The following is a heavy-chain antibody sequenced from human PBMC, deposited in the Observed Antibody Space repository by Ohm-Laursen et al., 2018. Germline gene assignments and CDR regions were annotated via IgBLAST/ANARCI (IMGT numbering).Heavy chain of an antibody. Sequence: SLRLSCTASGFTFSSYGMHWDRQAPGKGLEWVAVIWYDGSNKYYADSVKGRFTISRDNSKNTLYLQMNSLRAEDTAVYYCARGRVGRYCSSTSCYGAIDPWGQGTLVTVSS. D-gene: IGHD2-2*01. CDR2: IWYDGSNK. CDR1: GFTFSSYG. J-gene: IGHJ5*02. V-gene: IGHV3-33*01. CDR3: ARGRVGRYCSSTSCYGAIDP.